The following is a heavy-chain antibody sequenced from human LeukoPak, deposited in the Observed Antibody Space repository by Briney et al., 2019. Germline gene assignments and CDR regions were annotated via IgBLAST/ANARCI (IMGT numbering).Heavy chain of an antibody. J-gene: IGHJ4*02. V-gene: IGHV3-30*18. CDR2: MSYDRSDK. CDR1: GFTFSTYG. Sequence: PGRSLRLSCEASGFTFSTYGMHWVRQAPGKGLEWVALMSYDRSDKSYADSVKGRFTISRDNSKSTLYLQMDSLRGDDAAVYYCAKAVGSISWSFDYWGQGTLVTVSS. CDR3: AKAVGSISWSFDY. D-gene: IGHD6-13*01.